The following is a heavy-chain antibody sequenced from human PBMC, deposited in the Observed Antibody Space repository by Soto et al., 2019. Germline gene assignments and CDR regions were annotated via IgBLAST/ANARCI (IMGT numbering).Heavy chain of an antibody. Sequence: QVQLQQWGAGLLKPSETLSLTCAVYGGSFSGYYWSWIRQPPGKGLEWIGEINHSGSTNYNPSLKSRVTISVDTSKNQFSMKLSSVTAADPAVYYCARRSGGYCSGGSCYVRYVWYYFDYWGQGTLVTVSS. V-gene: IGHV4-34*01. CDR1: GGSFSGYY. J-gene: IGHJ4*02. D-gene: IGHD2-15*01. CDR2: INHSGST. CDR3: ARRSGGYCSGGSCYVRYVWYYFDY.